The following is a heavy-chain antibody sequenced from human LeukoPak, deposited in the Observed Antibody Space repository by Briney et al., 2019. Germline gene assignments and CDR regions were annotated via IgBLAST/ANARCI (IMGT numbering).Heavy chain of an antibody. V-gene: IGHV4-4*07. CDR1: GGSISSYY. CDR3: ARHEYYDSSGKWFDP. CDR2: IYISGSGST. Sequence: PSETLSLTCTVSGGSISSYYWSWIRQPAGKGLEWIGRIYISGSGSTNYNPSLKSRVTISVDTSKNQFSLKLSSVTAADAAVYYCARHEYYDSSGKWFDPWGQGTLVTVSS. J-gene: IGHJ5*02. D-gene: IGHD3-22*01.